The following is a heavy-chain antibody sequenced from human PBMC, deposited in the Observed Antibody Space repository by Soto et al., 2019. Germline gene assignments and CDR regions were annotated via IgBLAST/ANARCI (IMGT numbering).Heavy chain of an antibody. Sequence: GGSLRLSCAASGFTFSSYGMHWVRQAPGKGLEWVAVISCDGSNKYYADSVKGRFTISRDNSKNTLYLQMNSLRAEDTAVYYCAAEHRGSGSYRMALDYWGQGMLVTVSS. CDR2: ISCDGSNK. D-gene: IGHD3-10*01. CDR3: AAEHRGSGSYRMALDY. CDR1: GFTFSSYG. J-gene: IGHJ4*02. V-gene: IGHV3-30*03.